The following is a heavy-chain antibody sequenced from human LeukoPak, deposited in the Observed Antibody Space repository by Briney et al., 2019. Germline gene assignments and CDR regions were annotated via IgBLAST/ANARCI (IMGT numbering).Heavy chain of an antibody. J-gene: IGHJ4*02. D-gene: IGHD6-19*01. CDR2: IYTSGST. CDR1: GGSISSGSYY. Sequence: SETLSLTCTVSGGSISSGSYYWSWIRQPAGKGLEWIGRIYTSGSTNYNPSLKSRVTISVDTSKNQFSLKLSSVTAADTAVYYCARIAVAGTYTPDYWGQGTLVTVSS. CDR3: ARIAVAGTYTPDY. V-gene: IGHV4-61*02.